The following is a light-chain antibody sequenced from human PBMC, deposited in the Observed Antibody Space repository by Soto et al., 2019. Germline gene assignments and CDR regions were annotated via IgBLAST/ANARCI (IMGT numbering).Light chain of an antibody. CDR1: QSVSNNY. Sequence: EIVLTQSPGTLSLSPGERATLSCRASQSVSNNYLAWYQQKPGQAPRLLIYGASNRATGIPDRFSGSGSGTDFTLTISSLQSEDFAVYYCQHYNTWPWTFGQGTKVDIK. V-gene: IGKV3-20*01. J-gene: IGKJ1*01. CDR2: GAS. CDR3: QHYNTWPWT.